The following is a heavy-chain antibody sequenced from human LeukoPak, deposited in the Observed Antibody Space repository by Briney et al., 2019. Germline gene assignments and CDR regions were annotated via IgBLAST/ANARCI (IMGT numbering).Heavy chain of an antibody. CDR1: GGSISSYY. Sequence: KPSETLSLTCTVSGGSISSYYWSWIRQPAGKGLEWIGRIYISGSTNYNPSLKSRVTISVDTSKNQFSLKLSSLTAADTAVYYCARAVLSYCRGGSCPYFDYWGQGTLVTVSS. CDR2: IYISGST. D-gene: IGHD2-15*01. CDR3: ARAVLSYCRGGSCPYFDY. V-gene: IGHV4-4*07. J-gene: IGHJ4*01.